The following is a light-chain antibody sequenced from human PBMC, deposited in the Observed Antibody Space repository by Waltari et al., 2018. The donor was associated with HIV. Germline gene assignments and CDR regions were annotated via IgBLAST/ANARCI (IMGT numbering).Light chain of an antibody. J-gene: IGKJ1*01. Sequence: DIQMTQSPSSLSASIGDRVTITCRASQTISNHLNWYQQKPGQAPKFLIYHASNLQNGVPPRFSGSGSGTDFALTITSLQPEEFATYYCQQSHSIPRTFGQGTTVEI. CDR1: QTISNH. CDR2: HAS. V-gene: IGKV1-39*01. CDR3: QQSHSIPRT.